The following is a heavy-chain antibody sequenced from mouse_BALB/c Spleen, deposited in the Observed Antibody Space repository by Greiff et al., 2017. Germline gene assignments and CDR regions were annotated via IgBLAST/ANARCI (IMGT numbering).Heavy chain of an antibody. V-gene: IGHV1S137*01. Sequence: QVQLKESGAELVRPGVSVKISCKGSGYTFTDYAMHWVKQCHAKSLEWIGVISTYYGDASYNQKFKGKATMTVDKSSSTAYMELARLTSEDSAIYYCARHQLGLNFDYWGQGTTLTVSS. CDR2: ISTYYGDA. J-gene: IGHJ2*01. D-gene: IGHD4-1*02. CDR3: ARHQLGLNFDY. CDR1: GYTFTDYA.